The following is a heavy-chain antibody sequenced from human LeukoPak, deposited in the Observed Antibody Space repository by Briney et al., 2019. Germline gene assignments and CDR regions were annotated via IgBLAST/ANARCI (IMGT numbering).Heavy chain of an antibody. CDR3: ARVQPEGDSGRYYGEFPDY. V-gene: IGHV3-21*01. J-gene: IGHJ4*02. Sequence: PGGSLSLSCAVSGFTFRSYSKKWVRHAPGKGLEWVSYISSSRSYICYAGSMNGRFTITRDNAKNSVYLQMNNLRAEDTAVFYCARVQPEGDSGRYYGEFPDYWGQGTLVTVSS. D-gene: IGHD3-10*01. CDR1: GFTFRSYS. CDR2: ISSSRSYI.